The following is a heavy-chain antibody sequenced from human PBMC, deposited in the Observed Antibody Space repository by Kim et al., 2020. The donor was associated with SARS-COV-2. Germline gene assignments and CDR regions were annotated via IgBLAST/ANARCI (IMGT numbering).Heavy chain of an antibody. CDR3: ARLRYYGMDV. D-gene: IGHD3-16*01. V-gene: IGHV3-48*02. J-gene: IGHJ6*02. Sequence: TISYVDSVKCRFTISRDNAKNSLYLQMNRMRDEDTAVYYCARLRYYGMDVWGQGTTVTVSS. CDR2: TI.